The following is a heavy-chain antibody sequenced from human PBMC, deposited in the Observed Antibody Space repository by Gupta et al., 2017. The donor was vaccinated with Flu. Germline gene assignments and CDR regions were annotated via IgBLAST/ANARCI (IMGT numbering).Heavy chain of an antibody. J-gene: IGHJ5*01. Sequence: EVQLLESGGGLVQPGGSLTLSCSTSGFPFITHAMAWVRQAPGKGLEWVSGISISGGASYYADSVRGRFSTSRDNSKNTLYLEMNSLRDEDTAIYYCANDPSGHFISGSWFGSWGQGTLVTVSS. V-gene: IGHV3-23*01. CDR1: GFPFITHA. CDR2: ISISGGAS. CDR3: ANDPSGHFISGSWFGS. D-gene: IGHD2-21*02.